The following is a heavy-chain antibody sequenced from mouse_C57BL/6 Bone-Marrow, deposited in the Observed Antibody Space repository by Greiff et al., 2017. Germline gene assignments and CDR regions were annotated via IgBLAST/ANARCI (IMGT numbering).Heavy chain of an antibody. Sequence: EVQLHQSGPELVKPGASVKISCKASGYTFTDYYMNWVKQSLGKSLEWIGDINPNNGGTSYNQKLKGKAPLTVDKSSSTAYMELRSLTSEDSAVYYCARDYYGSSWYFDYWGQGTMLTVSS. CDR3: ARDYYGSSWYFDY. CDR1: GYTFTDYY. D-gene: IGHD1-1*01. J-gene: IGHJ2*01. CDR2: INPNNGGT. V-gene: IGHV1-26*01.